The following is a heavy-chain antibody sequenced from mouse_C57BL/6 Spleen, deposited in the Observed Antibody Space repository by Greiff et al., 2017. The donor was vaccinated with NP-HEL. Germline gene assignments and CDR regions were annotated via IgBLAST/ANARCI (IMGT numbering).Heavy chain of an antibody. J-gene: IGHJ1*03. CDR1: GFTFSDYG. CDR3: ARGHYGSSYGYWYFDV. CDR2: ISSGSSTI. D-gene: IGHD1-1*01. Sequence: EVKLMESGGGLVKPGGSLKLSCAASGFTFSDYGMHWVRQAPEKGLEWVAYISSGSSTIYYADTVKGRFTISRDNAKNTLFLQMTSLRSEDTAMYYCARGHYGSSYGYWYFDVWGTGTTVTVSS. V-gene: IGHV5-17*01.